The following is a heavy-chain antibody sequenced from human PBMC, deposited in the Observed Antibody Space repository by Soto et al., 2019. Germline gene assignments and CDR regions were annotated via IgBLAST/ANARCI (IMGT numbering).Heavy chain of an antibody. V-gene: IGHV1-69*13. J-gene: IGHJ6*02. CDR2: VIPIFGTA. CDR1: GGTFSSYA. CDR3: ARDPCGGDCYSGWDYYGMDV. Sequence: SVKVSCKASGGTFSSYAISWVRQAPGQGLEWMGGVIPIFGTANYAQKFQGRVTITADESTSTAYMELSSLRSEDTAVYYCARDPCGGDCYSGWDYYGMDVWGQGTTVTVSS. D-gene: IGHD2-21*02.